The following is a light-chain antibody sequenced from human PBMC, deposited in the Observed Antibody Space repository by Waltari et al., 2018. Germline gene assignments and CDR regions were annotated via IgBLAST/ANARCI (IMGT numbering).Light chain of an antibody. V-gene: IGKV3-20*01. J-gene: IGKJ1*01. CDR1: QSVSRS. CDR2: GAS. Sequence: DSVLTQSRGTLSLSPGERATLSCRASQSVSRSLAWYQQKPGQAPRLPIYGASNRAAGIPDRFSGSGSGTDFSLTISRLEPEDFAVYYCQHYVRLPATFGQGTKVEIK. CDR3: QHYVRLPAT.